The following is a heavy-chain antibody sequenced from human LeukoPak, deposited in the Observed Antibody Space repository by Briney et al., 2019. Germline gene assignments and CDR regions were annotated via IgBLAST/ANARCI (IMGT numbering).Heavy chain of an antibody. J-gene: IGHJ4*02. Sequence: SETLSLTCTVSGGSISGYHWSWIRQPPGKGLEWIGEINHSGSTNYNPSLKSRVTISVDTSKNQFSLKLSSVTAADTAMYYCARESTTVAGTFDYWGQGTLVTVSS. V-gene: IGHV4-34*01. D-gene: IGHD6-19*01. CDR1: GGSISGYH. CDR3: ARESTTVAGTFDY. CDR2: INHSGST.